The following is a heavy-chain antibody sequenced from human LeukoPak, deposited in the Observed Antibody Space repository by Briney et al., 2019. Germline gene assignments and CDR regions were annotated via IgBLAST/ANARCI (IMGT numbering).Heavy chain of an antibody. J-gene: IGHJ4*02. CDR3: ARERMYSGSGSTYPYYDY. V-gene: IGHV3-7*01. CDR2: IKPDGSEK. Sequence: GGSLRLSCAASGFTFSTYWMTWVRQSPGKGLEWVANIKPDGSEKYFVDSVKGRFTISRDNAKNALYLEMNSLRAEDAAEYFCARERMYSGSGSTYPYYDYWGQGTLVTVSS. D-gene: IGHD3-10*01. CDR1: GFTFSTYW.